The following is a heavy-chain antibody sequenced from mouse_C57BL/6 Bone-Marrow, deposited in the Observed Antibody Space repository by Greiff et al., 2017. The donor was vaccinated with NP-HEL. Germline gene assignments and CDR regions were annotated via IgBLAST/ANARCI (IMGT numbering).Heavy chain of an antibody. J-gene: IGHJ4*01. CDR2: IHPNSGST. V-gene: IGHV1-64*01. D-gene: IGHD1-1*01. Sequence: VQLQQPGAELVKPGASVKLSCKASGYTFTSYWMHWVKQRPGQGLEWIGMIHPNSGSTNYNEKFKSKATLTVDKSSSTAYMQLSSLTSEDSAVYDCASQFITTVVATRGAMDYWGQGTSVTVSS. CDR3: ASQFITTVVATRGAMDY. CDR1: GYTFTSYW.